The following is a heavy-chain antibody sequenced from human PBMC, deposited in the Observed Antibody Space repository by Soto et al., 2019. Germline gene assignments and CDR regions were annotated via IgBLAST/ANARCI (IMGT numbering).Heavy chain of an antibody. J-gene: IGHJ6*02. CDR3: TTGSYYYDGMEV. CDR2: IKSKTDGGTT. Sequence: EVQLVESGGGLVKPGGSLRLSCAASGFTFSNAWMNWVRQAPGKGLEWVGRIKSKTDGGTTDYAAPVKGRFTISRDDSKNTLYLQMKSLKTEDTAVYYCTTGSYYYDGMEVWGQGTTVTVSS. CDR1: GFTFSNAW. V-gene: IGHV3-15*07.